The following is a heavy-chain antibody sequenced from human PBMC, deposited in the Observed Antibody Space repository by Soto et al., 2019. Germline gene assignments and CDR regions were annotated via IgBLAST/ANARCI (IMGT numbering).Heavy chain of an antibody. D-gene: IGHD6-25*01. CDR1: GYTFSSYT. Sequence: QVRLVQSGAEVKKPGSSVKVSCKASGYTFSSYTINWVRQAPGQGLELMGGIIPVFNSATYAQKFQGRVTITADESTSTAYLEVRSLGSEDTAVYYCARIGDGNQRPVDYWGQGTLVPVSS. J-gene: IGHJ4*02. V-gene: IGHV1-69*01. CDR2: IIPVFNSA. CDR3: ARIGDGNQRPVDY.